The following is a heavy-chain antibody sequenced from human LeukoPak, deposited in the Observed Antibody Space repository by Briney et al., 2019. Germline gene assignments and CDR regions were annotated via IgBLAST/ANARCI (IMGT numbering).Heavy chain of an antibody. D-gene: IGHD1-26*01. CDR1: GFTFSNYW. CDR3: ARSWLSVGTTPPTDY. J-gene: IGHJ4*02. V-gene: IGHV3-7*01. CDR2: IKGDESET. Sequence: HPGGSLRLSCAASGFTFSNYWMTWVRQAPGKGLEWVANIKGDESETYYVDSVKGRFTISRDNAQNSLYLQMSSLRVEDTALYYCARSWLSVGTTPPTDYWGQGALVTVSP.